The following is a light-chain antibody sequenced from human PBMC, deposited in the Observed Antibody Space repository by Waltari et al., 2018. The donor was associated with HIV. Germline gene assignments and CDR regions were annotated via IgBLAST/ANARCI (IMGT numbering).Light chain of an antibody. CDR1: QSVSSSY. CDR3: QQYGSSPPVTFA. Sequence: EIVLTQSPGTLSLSPGERATLPCRASQSVSSSYLAWYQQKPGQAPRLLIYGASSRATGIPDRFSGSGSGTDFTLTISRLEPEDFAVYYCQQYGSSPPVTFAFGQGTRLEIK. CDR2: GAS. V-gene: IGKV3-20*01. J-gene: IGKJ5*01.